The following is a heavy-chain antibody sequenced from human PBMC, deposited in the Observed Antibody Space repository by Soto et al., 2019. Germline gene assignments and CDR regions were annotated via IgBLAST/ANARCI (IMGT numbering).Heavy chain of an antibody. CDR3: ARGARFGDRRYMDV. J-gene: IGHJ6*03. V-gene: IGHV4-59*12. CDR2: VYYSGKT. D-gene: IGHD3-10*01. CDR1: GGSISSYY. Sequence: SETLSLTCTVSGGSISSYYWFWIRQSPGRGLEWIGYVYYSGKTNYNPSLESRVTISVDTSENQFSLKLNSITAADTAVYYCARGARFGDRRYMDVWGKGTTVTVSS.